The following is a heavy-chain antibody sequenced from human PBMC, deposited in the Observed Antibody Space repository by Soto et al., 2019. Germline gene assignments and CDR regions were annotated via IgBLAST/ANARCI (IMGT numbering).Heavy chain of an antibody. V-gene: IGHV1-46*01. CDR3: ARDSSSWYPDY. J-gene: IGHJ4*02. Sequence: ASVKVSCKASGYTSTSYYMHWVRQAPGQGLEWMGIINPSGGSTSYAQKFQGRVTMTRDTSTSTVYMELSSLRSEDTAVYYCARDSSSWYPDYWGQGTLVTVSS. CDR2: INPSGGST. CDR1: GYTSTSYY. D-gene: IGHD6-13*01.